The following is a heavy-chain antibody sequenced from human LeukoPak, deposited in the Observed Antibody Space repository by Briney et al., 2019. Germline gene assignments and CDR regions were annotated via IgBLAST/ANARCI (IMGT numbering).Heavy chain of an antibody. CDR1: GGSISSSGYY. CDR3: ATKKWNYYFDS. J-gene: IGHJ4*02. CDR2: IYYSGNT. V-gene: IGHV4-39*01. Sequence: SETLSLTCTVSGGSISSSGYYWGWIRQPPGKGLEWIGSIYYSGNTYYNPSLKSRVTVSVDTSKNQFSLKLTSVTAADAAVYYCATKKWNYYFDSWGQGTLVTVSS. D-gene: IGHD1-7*01.